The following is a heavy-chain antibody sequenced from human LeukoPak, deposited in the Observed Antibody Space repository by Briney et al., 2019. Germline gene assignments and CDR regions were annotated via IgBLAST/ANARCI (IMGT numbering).Heavy chain of an antibody. CDR1: GGSISSSSYY. CDR3: ARYAPRITIAVAGTDY. D-gene: IGHD6-19*01. J-gene: IGHJ4*02. V-gene: IGHV4-39*01. CDR2: IYYSGST. Sequence: KTSETLSLTCTVSGGSISSSSYYWGWIRQPPGKGLEWIGSIYYSGSTYYNPSVKSRVTISVDTSKNQFSLKLSSVTAADTAVYYCARYAPRITIAVAGTDYWGQGTLVTVSS.